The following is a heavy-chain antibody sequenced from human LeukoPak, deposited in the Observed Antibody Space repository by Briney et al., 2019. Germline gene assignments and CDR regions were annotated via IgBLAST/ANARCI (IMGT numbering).Heavy chain of an antibody. CDR3: ARDPQRGDGYNFDY. D-gene: IGHD5-24*01. J-gene: IGHJ4*02. V-gene: IGHV3-11*01. CDR1: GFTFSDYY. Sequence: PGGSLRLSCAASGFTFSDYYMTWIRQAPGKGLEWVSYISSSGSMTYYADSEKGRFTISRDNAKNSVYLQVNSLRAEDTGMYFCARDPQRGDGYNFDYWGQGTLVTVSS. CDR2: ISSSGSMT.